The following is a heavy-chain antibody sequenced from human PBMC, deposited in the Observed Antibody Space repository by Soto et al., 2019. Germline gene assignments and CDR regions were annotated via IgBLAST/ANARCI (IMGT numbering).Heavy chain of an antibody. V-gene: IGHV3-33*01. CDR1: GFSFRSYG. J-gene: IGHJ4*02. D-gene: IGHD6-6*01. Sequence: GSLRLSCEVSGFSFRSYGMHWVRQAPDKGLEGVAVIWGDGNKKFYADSVGGRFTISRDNSNNILYLQMNSLRAEDTAVYYCARDRPGPQHYFDYWGQGTLVTVSS. CDR2: IWGDGNKK. CDR3: ARDRPGPQHYFDY.